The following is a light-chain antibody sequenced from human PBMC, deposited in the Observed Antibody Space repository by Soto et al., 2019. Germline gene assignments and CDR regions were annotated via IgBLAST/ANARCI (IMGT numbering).Light chain of an antibody. V-gene: IGLV2-23*01. Sequence: QSALTQPRSVSGSPGQSVTFSCTGTSSDVGNYNYVSWYQQHPGKAPKLMIYEGTKRPSGVSNRFSGSKSGNTASLAISGLQAEDEADYYCCSYAGSTTYVFGTGTKLTVL. J-gene: IGLJ1*01. CDR1: SSDVGNYNY. CDR2: EGT. CDR3: CSYAGSTTYV.